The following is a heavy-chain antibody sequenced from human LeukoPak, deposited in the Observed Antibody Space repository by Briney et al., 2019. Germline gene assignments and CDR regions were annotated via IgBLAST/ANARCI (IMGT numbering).Heavy chain of an antibody. Sequence: GGSLRLSCAASGFTFSSYAMHWVHQAPGKGLEWVAVISYDGSNKYYADSVKGRFTISRDNSKNTLYLQMNSLRAEDTAVYYCARGATAIRGWYYGMDVWGQGTTVTVSS. D-gene: IGHD2-2*02. J-gene: IGHJ6*02. CDR2: ISYDGSNK. V-gene: IGHV3-30-3*01. CDR3: ARGATAIRGWYYGMDV. CDR1: GFTFSSYA.